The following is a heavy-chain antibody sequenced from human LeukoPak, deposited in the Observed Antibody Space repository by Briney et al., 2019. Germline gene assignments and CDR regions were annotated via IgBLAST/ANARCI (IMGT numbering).Heavy chain of an antibody. CDR1: GFTFSSYA. CDR3: ARTPLDCSGGSCYYYFDY. J-gene: IGHJ4*02. V-gene: IGHV3-30*04. CDR2: ISYDGSNK. D-gene: IGHD2-15*01. Sequence: GGSLRLSCAASGFTFSSYAMHWVRQAPGKGPEWVAVISYDGSNKYYADSVKGRFTISRDNSKNTLYLQMNSLRAEDTAVYYCARTPLDCSGGSCYYYFDYWGQGTLVTVSS.